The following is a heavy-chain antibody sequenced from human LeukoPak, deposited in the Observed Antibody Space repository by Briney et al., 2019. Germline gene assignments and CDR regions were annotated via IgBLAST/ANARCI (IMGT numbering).Heavy chain of an antibody. CDR2: IRSKAYGGTT. CDR3: TRAARWSGGSCYDY. V-gene: IGHV3-49*03. D-gene: IGHD2-15*01. CDR1: GFTFGDYA. Sequence: GGSLRLSCTASGFTFGDYAMSWFRQAPGKGLEWVGFIRSKAYGGTTEYAASVKGRFTISRDDSKSIAYLQMNSLKTEDTAVYYCTRAARWSGGSCYDYWGQGTLVTVSS. J-gene: IGHJ4*02.